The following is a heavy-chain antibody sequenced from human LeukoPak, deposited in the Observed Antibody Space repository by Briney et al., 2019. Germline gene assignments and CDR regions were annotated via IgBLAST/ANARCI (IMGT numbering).Heavy chain of an antibody. Sequence: GGSLRLSCAASGFTFSSYTMSWVRQAPGKGLEWVSGASGSGGNIHYADSVKGRFTISRDNSKNTLYLQMNSLRAEDTAVYYCAASLPNIVVVPATKGPFGYWGQGALVTVSP. CDR1: GFTFSSYT. J-gene: IGHJ4*02. CDR3: AASLPNIVVVPATKGPFGY. V-gene: IGHV3-23*01. D-gene: IGHD2-2*01. CDR2: ASGSGGNI.